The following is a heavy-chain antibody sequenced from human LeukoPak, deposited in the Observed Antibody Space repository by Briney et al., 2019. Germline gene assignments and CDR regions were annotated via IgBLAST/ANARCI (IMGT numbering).Heavy chain of an antibody. D-gene: IGHD2-8*01. CDR3: ARPIGCTNGVCSYDY. Sequence: GESLKISCKGSGYSFTSYWISGVRQMPGKGMEWMGRIDPSDSYTNYSPCFQGHVTSSADKSISTAYLQWSSLKASDTAMYYCARPIGCTNGVCSYDYWGQGTLVTVSS. CDR2: IDPSDSYT. J-gene: IGHJ4*02. V-gene: IGHV5-10-1*01. CDR1: GYSFTSYW.